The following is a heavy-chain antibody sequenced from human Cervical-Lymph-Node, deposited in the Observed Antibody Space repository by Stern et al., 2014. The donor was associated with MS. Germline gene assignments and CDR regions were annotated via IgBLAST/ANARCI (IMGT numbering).Heavy chain of an antibody. V-gene: IGHV3-33*07. CDR3: ARESAHISPYLEY. Sequence: QVQLVQSGGGVVQPGKSLRLSCATSGFTFRRSDMYWVRQAPGKGLEWVAVIQYDGSTKYNEDSVKGRCTISRDNSKNTVFLQMNSLRAADTALYYCARESAHISPYLEYWGQGTLVTVSS. CDR2: IQYDGSTK. CDR1: GFTFRRSD. D-gene: IGHD6-25*01. J-gene: IGHJ4*02.